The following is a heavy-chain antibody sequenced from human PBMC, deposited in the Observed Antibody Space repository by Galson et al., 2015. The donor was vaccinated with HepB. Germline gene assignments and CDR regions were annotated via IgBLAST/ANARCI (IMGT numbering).Heavy chain of an antibody. D-gene: IGHD6-25*01. CDR3: ATSAVPDAARGAFDI. CDR2: FDPEDGET. V-gene: IGHV1-24*01. CDR1: GYTLTELS. J-gene: IGHJ3*02. Sequence: SVKVSYKVSGYTLTELSMHWVRQAPGKGLEWMGGFDPEDGETIYAQKFQGRVTMTEDTSTDTAYMELSSLRSEDTAVYYCATSAVPDAARGAFDIWGQGTMVTVSS.